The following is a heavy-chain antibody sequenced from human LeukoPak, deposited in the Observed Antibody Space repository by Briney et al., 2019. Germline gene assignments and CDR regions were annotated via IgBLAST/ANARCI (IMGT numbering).Heavy chain of an antibody. CDR2: INSDESTT. D-gene: IGHD2-8*02. J-gene: IGHJ4*02. V-gene: IGHV3-74*01. CDR3: VREGRGVVPPGFY. Sequence: PGGSLRLSCAASGFTFSNYWMHWVRQAPGKGLVWVSRINSDESTTHYADSVKGRFTISRDNARNTVYLEMNSLRVEDTAVYYCVREGRGVVPPGFYWGQGTLVTVSS. CDR1: GFTFSNYW.